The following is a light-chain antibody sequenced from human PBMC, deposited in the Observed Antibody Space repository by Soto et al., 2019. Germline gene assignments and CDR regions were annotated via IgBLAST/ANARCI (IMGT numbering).Light chain of an antibody. Sequence: QCLRTQAPSATGGPGQSVTLLRTGTSSDVGGYSYVSWYQQHPGKAPKLMIYEVSKRPSGVRDRFSGSKSGNTASLTVSGLQAEDEADYYCSSYAGSNNLFVFGTGTKVTVL. J-gene: IGLJ1*01. CDR1: SSDVGGYSY. CDR3: SSYAGSNNLFV. V-gene: IGLV2-8*01. CDR2: EVS.